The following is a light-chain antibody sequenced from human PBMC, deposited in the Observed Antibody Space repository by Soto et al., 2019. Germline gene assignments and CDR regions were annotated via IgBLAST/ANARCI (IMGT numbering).Light chain of an antibody. CDR1: QGISSY. Sequence: DIQLTQSPSFLSASVGDRVTITCRASQGISSYLAWYQQKPGEAPKFLIYAASTLRGGVPSRFSGSGSGTEFPLTISSLQPEDFAIYYCKELNDYPIPFAKGTRLEIK. CDR2: AAS. J-gene: IGKJ5*01. CDR3: KELNDYPIP. V-gene: IGKV1-9*01.